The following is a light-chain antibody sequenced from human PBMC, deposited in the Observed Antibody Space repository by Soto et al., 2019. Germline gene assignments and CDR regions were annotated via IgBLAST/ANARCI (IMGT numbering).Light chain of an antibody. CDR2: EVN. Sequence: QSALTQPPSASGSPGQSVTISCTGTSGDVGGYDYVSWYQQHPGTAPKLMIFEVNKRPSGVPDRFSGSKSGNTASLTVSGLQAEDEADYYCSSYAGSNNLVFGGGTQLTVL. CDR3: SSYAGSNNLV. V-gene: IGLV2-8*01. CDR1: SGDVGGYDY. J-gene: IGLJ2*01.